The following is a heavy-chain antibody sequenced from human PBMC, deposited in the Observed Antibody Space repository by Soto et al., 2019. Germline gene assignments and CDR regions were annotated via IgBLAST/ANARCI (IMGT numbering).Heavy chain of an antibody. Sequence: PSETLSLTCTVSGGSISSGDYYWSWIRQPPGKGLEWIGYIYYSGSTYYNPSLKSRVTISVDTPKNQFSLKLSSVTAADTAVYYCARERITMMNSGMLFDICGQGTMVTVSS. CDR2: IYYSGST. CDR1: GGSISSGDYY. D-gene: IGHD3-22*01. CDR3: ARERITMMNSGMLFDI. V-gene: IGHV4-30-4*01. J-gene: IGHJ3*02.